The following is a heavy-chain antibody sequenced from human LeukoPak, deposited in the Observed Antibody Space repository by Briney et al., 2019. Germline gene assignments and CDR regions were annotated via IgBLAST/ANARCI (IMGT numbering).Heavy chain of an antibody. J-gene: IGHJ4*02. D-gene: IGHD6-13*01. Sequence: PSETLSLTCTVSGASFSSSTYYWGWIRQPPGKGLEWIGRIYYGGGTYYNPSLKSRVTMSVDTSKIQFSLKLSSVTAADTAVYYCARHAGGIAAAGTSPFDYWGQGTLVTVSS. CDR1: GASFSSSTYY. V-gene: IGHV4-39*01. CDR3: ARHAGGIAAAGTSPFDY. CDR2: IYYGGGT.